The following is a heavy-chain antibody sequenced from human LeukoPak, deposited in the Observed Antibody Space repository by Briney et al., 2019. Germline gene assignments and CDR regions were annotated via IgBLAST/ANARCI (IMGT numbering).Heavy chain of an antibody. CDR2: INRSGST. CDR1: GGSFSGYY. V-gene: IGHV4-34*01. J-gene: IGHJ4*02. D-gene: IGHD3-10*01. CDR3: VVLFRRGSGSYYSDL. Sequence: SETLSLTCAAYGGSFSGYYWSWIRQPPGKGLEWIGDINRSGSTNYNPSLKSRVTISVDTSKNHLSLKLRSVTAADTAAYYCVVLFRRGSGSYYSDLWGRGTLVSVFS.